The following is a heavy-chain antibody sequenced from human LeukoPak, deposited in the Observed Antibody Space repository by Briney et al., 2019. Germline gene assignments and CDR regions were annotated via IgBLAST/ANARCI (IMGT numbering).Heavy chain of an antibody. Sequence: GGSLRLSCAASGFTFSSYWMSWVRQAPGKGLEWVANIKQDGSGKYYVDSVKGRFTISRDNAKNSLYLQMNSLRAEDTAVYYCARDLDDFWSGPVFGYWGQGTLVTVSS. CDR3: ARDLDDFWSGPVFGY. V-gene: IGHV3-7*01. CDR1: GFTFSSYW. D-gene: IGHD3-3*01. J-gene: IGHJ4*02. CDR2: IKQDGSGK.